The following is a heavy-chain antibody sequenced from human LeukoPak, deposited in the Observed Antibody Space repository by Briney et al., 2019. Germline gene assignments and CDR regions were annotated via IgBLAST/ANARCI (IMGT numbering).Heavy chain of an antibody. Sequence: LRLSCAASGFTFSSYGMHWVRQAPGKGLEWVAVIWYDGSNKYYADSVKGRFTISRDNSKNPLYLQMNSLRAEDTAVYYCAKDRTGYSSSWYRFDYWGQGTLVTVSS. V-gene: IGHV3-33*06. CDR3: AKDRTGYSSSWYRFDY. CDR2: IWYDGSNK. CDR1: GFTFSSYG. J-gene: IGHJ4*02. D-gene: IGHD6-13*01.